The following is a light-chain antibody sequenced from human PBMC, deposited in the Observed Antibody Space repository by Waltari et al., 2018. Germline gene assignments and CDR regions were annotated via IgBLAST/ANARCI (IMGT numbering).Light chain of an antibody. CDR1: QSVGKY. CDR3: QKYDYLPAT. J-gene: IGKJ1*01. Sequence: EVVLTQSPGTLSLSPGERATLSCRASQSVGKYLAWYQQKPGQAPRLLIYHASTRAPGIPDRFSGSGSGTDFSLTISRLEPEDFAVYYCQKYDYLPATFGQGTKVGIK. CDR2: HAS. V-gene: IGKV3-20*01.